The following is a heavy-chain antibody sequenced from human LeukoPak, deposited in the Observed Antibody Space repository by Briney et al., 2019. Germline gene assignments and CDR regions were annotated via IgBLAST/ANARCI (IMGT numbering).Heavy chain of an antibody. D-gene: IGHD1-26*01. V-gene: IGHV3-23*01. CDR1: GFTFSSFA. CDR3: AKDRTVGASYWYFDL. CDR2: ISGSGDNT. J-gene: IGHJ2*01. Sequence: GGSLRLSCAPSGFTFSSFAMSWVRQAPGKGLEWVSAISGSGDNTYYADSVKGRFTISRDSSKNTLFLHMNTLRAEDTAIYYCAKDRTVGASYWYFDLRGRGTLVTVSS.